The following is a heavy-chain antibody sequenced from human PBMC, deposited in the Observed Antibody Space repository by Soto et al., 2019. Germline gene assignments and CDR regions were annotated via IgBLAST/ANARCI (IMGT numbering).Heavy chain of an antibody. D-gene: IGHD2-2*01. V-gene: IGHV1-69*06. CDR2: IIPIFGTA. CDR1: GGTFSSYA. Sequence: QVQLVQSGAEVKKPGSSVKVSCKASGGTFSSYAISWVRQAPGQGLEWMGGIIPIFGTANYAQKFQGRVTITADKSTSPAYMELSSLRSEDTAVYYCARVLCSSTSCYYYYYGMDVWGPGTTVTVSS. J-gene: IGHJ6*02. CDR3: ARVLCSSTSCYYYYYGMDV.